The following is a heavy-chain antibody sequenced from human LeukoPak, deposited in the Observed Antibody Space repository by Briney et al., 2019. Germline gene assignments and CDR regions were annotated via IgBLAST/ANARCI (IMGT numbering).Heavy chain of an antibody. CDR2: ISGSGGST. V-gene: IGHV3-23*01. CDR3: AKVRSISWWELGDFDY. D-gene: IGHD1-26*01. Sequence: AGGSLRLSCAASGFTFSSYAMSWVRQAPGKGLEWVSAISGSGGSTYYADSVKGRFTISRDNSKNTLYLQMNSLRAEDTAVYYCAKVRSISWWELGDFDYWGQGTLVTVSS. CDR1: GFTFSSYA. J-gene: IGHJ4*02.